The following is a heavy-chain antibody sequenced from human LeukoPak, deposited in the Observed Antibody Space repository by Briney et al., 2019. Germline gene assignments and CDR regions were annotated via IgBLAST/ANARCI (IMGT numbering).Heavy chain of an antibody. D-gene: IGHD2/OR15-2a*01. J-gene: IGHJ5*02. CDR3: ARDHFNWFDP. V-gene: IGHV1-69*05. CDR1: GGTFSSYA. Sequence: GASVKVSCKASGGTFSSYAISWVRQAPGQGLEWMGGIIPIFGTANYAQKFQGRVTITTGESTSTAYMELSSLRSEDTAVYYCARDHFNWFDPWGQGTLVTVSS. CDR2: IIPIFGTA.